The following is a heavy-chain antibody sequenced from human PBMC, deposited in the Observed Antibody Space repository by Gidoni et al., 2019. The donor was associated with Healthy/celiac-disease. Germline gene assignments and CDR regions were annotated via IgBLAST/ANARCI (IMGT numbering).Heavy chain of an antibody. CDR1: GDSVSRNSAA. D-gene: IGHD6-6*01. Sequence: QVQLQQSGPGLVKPSQTLSLTCAISGDSVSRNSAAWYWIRQSPSRGLEWLGRTYYRSKWYNDYAVSVKSRITINPDTSKNQFSLQLNSVTPEDTAVYYCARDLDSSSFSDVEAFDIWGQGTMVTVSS. CDR3: ARDLDSSSFSDVEAFDI. CDR2: TYYRSKWYN. V-gene: IGHV6-1*01. J-gene: IGHJ3*02.